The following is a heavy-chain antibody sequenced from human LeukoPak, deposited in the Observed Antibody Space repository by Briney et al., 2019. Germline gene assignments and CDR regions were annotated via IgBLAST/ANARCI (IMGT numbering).Heavy chain of an antibody. Sequence: GASVKVSCKASGYSFTSYAMHWVRQAPGQGLEWMGWINTNAGNPTYAQDFTGRFVFSLDTSVSTAYLQISSLKAEDTAVYYCARFFYGDYGGGFDYWGQGALVTVSS. CDR2: INTNAGNP. J-gene: IGHJ4*02. CDR1: GYSFTSYA. CDR3: ARFFYGDYGGGFDY. D-gene: IGHD4-17*01. V-gene: IGHV7-4-1*02.